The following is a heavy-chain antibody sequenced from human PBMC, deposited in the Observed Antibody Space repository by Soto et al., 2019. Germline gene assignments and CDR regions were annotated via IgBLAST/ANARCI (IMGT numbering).Heavy chain of an antibody. CDR2: IIPIFGTA. J-gene: IGHJ4*02. CDR3: ARDPSGSYEVGHYFDY. Sequence: QVQLVQSGAEVKKPGSSVKVSCKASGGIFSSYAISWVRQAPGQGLEWMGGIIPIFGTANYAQKFQGRVTITADESTSTAYMELSSLRSEDTAVYYCARDPSGSYEVGHYFDYWGQGTLVTVSS. V-gene: IGHV1-69*01. D-gene: IGHD1-26*01. CDR1: GGIFSSYA.